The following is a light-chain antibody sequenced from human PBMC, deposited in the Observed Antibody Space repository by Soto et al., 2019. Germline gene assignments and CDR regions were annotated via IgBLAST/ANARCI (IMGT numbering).Light chain of an antibody. V-gene: IGKV3-20*01. CDR1: QSFSRY. CDR3: QQYGSSPPT. J-gene: IGKJ1*01. CDR2: GAS. Sequence: IALTQSPGTLSLSPGERTTLSCRASQSFSRYLAWYQQKPGQGPRLLIYGASSRATGTPDKFSGSGSGTDVIFTINRREPEDFALYYCQQYGSSPPTFGEGTKVE.